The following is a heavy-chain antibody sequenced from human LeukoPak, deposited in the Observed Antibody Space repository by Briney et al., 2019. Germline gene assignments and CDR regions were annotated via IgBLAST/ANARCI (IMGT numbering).Heavy chain of an antibody. CDR3: ARNLGVLYYDFWSGYYDY. Sequence: SVKVSCKASGYTFTSYGISWVRQAPGQGLEWMGGIIPIFGTANYAQKFQGRVTITADESTSTAYMELSSLRSEDTAVYYCARNLGVLYYDFWSGYYDYWGQGTLVTVSS. CDR2: IIPIFGTA. J-gene: IGHJ4*02. CDR1: GYTFTSYG. V-gene: IGHV1-69*13. D-gene: IGHD3-3*01.